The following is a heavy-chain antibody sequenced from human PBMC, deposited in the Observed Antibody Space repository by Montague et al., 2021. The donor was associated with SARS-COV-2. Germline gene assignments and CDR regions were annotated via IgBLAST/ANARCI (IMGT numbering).Heavy chain of an antibody. CDR1: GFSLISDGVG. CDR3: AHSPLFSSLGDFDS. Sequence: PALVKPTQTLTLTCTFSGFSLISDGVGVGRIRQPPGKALEWLALIFWNDDKRYNSSLKNRLTVTKDTSKNQVVLTMTNMDPLDTGTYYCAHSPLFSSLGDFDSWGQGTLVTVSS. V-gene: IGHV2-5*01. D-gene: IGHD7-27*01. J-gene: IGHJ4*02. CDR2: IFWNDDK.